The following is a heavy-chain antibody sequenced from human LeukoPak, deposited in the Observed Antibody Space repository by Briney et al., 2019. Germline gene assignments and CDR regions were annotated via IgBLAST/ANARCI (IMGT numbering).Heavy chain of an antibody. D-gene: IGHD6-19*01. Sequence: GGSLRLSCAASGFTLSNHWMSWVRQAPGKGLEWVANINQDGSEKYYVDSVKGRFAISRDNAKNSLYLQMNSLRAEDTAVYYCARYGNGAWLAHYSFDIWGQGTMVTVSS. CDR3: ARYGNGAWLAHYSFDI. CDR1: GFTLSNHW. CDR2: INQDGSEK. J-gene: IGHJ3*02. V-gene: IGHV3-7*01.